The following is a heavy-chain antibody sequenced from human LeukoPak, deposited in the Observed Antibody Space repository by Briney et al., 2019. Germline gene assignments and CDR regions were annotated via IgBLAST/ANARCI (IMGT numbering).Heavy chain of an antibody. V-gene: IGHV4-39*07. CDR2: INHSGST. D-gene: IGHD4-17*01. Sequence: SETLSLTCTVSGGSISSSSYYWSWIRQPPGKGLEWIGEINHSGSTNYNPSLKSRVTISVDTSKNQFSLKLSSVTAADTAVYYCARGTMTTVTYYFDYWGQGTLVTVSS. CDR3: ARGTMTTVTYYFDY. CDR1: GGSISSSSYY. J-gene: IGHJ4*02.